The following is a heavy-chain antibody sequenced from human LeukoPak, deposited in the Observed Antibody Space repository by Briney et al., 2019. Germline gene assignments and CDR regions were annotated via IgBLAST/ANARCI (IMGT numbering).Heavy chain of an antibody. J-gene: IGHJ5*02. CDR1: GFTFSGSA. CDR2: IGRKANNYAT. CDR3: TNASDGMDYSNYARFDP. V-gene: IGHV3-73*01. D-gene: IGHD4-11*01. Sequence: SGGSLKLSCAASGFTFSGSAMHWVRQASGKGLQWVGRIGRKANNYATAYTASVKGRFTIPRDDSKNTAYLQMNSLTTEDTAVYYCTNASDGMDYSNYARFDPWGQGTLVTVSS.